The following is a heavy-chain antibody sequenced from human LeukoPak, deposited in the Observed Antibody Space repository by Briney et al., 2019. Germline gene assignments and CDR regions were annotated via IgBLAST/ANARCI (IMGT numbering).Heavy chain of an antibody. CDR1: GFTFSSYW. Sequence: GGSLRLSCAASGFTFSSYWMSWVRQAPGKGLEWVANIKQDGSEKYYVDSVKGRFTISRDNAKNSLYLQMNSLRAEDTAVYYCARDTPDYGDYAFDIWGQGTMVTVSS. CDR2: IKQDGSEK. J-gene: IGHJ3*02. D-gene: IGHD4-17*01. CDR3: ARDTPDYGDYAFDI. V-gene: IGHV3-7*01.